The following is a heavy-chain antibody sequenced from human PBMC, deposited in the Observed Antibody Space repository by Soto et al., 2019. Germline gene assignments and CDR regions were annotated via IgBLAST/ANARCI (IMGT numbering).Heavy chain of an antibody. V-gene: IGHV1-18*01. CDR2: ISPYSGNT. CDR3: AMXDNXVTPTPQDV. J-gene: IGHJ6*02. Sequence: QVQLVQSGDEVRKPGSSVKVSCKASGYIFVNYGIAWVRQAPGQGLEWMGWISPYSGNTHYASKVQGRLTMTTDTXTXTXXXXXXXXXXXXTXXXYCAMXDNXVTPTPQDVWGQGTTVTVSS. D-gene: IGHD3-16*02. CDR1: GYIFVNYG.